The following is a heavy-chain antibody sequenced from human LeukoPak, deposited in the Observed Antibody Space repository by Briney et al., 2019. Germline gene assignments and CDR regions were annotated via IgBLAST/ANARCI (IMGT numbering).Heavy chain of an antibody. CDR3: ASGRVAYYDFWSGYRFDY. Sequence: ASVKVSCKASGYTFTSYGISWVRQAPGQGLEWMGGIIPIFGTANYAQKFQGRVTITADKSTSTAYMELSSLRSEDTAVYYCASGRVAYYDFWSGYRFDYWGQGTLVTVSS. CDR1: GYTFTSYG. V-gene: IGHV1-69*06. J-gene: IGHJ4*02. CDR2: IIPIFGTA. D-gene: IGHD3-3*01.